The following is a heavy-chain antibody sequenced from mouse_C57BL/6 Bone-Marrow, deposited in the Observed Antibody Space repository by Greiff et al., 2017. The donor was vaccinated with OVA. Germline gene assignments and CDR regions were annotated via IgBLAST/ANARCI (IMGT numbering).Heavy chain of an antibody. J-gene: IGHJ3*01. CDR3: ASLFAY. CDR1: GYTFTDYY. Sequence: EVQLQQSGPELVKPGASVKISCKASGYTFTDYYMNWVKQSHGKSLEWIGDINPNNGGTSYNQKFKGKATLTVDKSSSTAYMELRSRTSEDSAVYYCASLFAYWGQGTLVTVSA. CDR2: INPNNGGT. V-gene: IGHV1-26*01.